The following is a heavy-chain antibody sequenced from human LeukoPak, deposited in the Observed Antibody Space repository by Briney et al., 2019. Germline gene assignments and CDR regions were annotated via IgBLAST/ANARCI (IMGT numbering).Heavy chain of an antibody. CDR3: ARAVGYGDSNFDY. CDR2: IYYSGRT. Sequence: SETLSLTCTVSGGSISSGDYYWSWLRQSPGEGLEWIGYIYYSGRTYYSPSLESRVTISLDTSKNQFSLKLNTVTAADTAVCYCARAVGYGDSNFDYWGQGTLVTVSS. D-gene: IGHD4-17*01. CDR1: GGSISSGDYY. J-gene: IGHJ4*02. V-gene: IGHV4-30-4*01.